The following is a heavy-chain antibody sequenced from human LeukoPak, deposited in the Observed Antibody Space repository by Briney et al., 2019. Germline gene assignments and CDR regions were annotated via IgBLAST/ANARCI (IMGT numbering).Heavy chain of an antibody. J-gene: IGHJ6*02. V-gene: IGHV3-11*01. CDR1: GFTFSNYY. CDR2: ISSSGSTI. CDR3: ARARDYYDFWSGYSYYYYGMDV. Sequence: GRSLRLSCAASGFTFSNYYMSWVRQAPGKGLEWVSYISSSGSTIYYADFVQGRFTISRDNAKNSVYLQMTSLRAEDTAVYYCARARDYYDFWSGYSYYYYGMDVWGQGTTITVSS. D-gene: IGHD3-3*01.